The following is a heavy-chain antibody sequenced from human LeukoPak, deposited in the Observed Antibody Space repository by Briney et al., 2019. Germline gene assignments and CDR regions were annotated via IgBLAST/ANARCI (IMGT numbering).Heavy chain of an antibody. J-gene: IGHJ3*01. CDR3: AKDMTNTGWVL. CDR1: GFTFDDYA. CDR2: ITGDGGSA. Sequence: GGSLRLSCAASGFTFDDYAMHWVRHAPGKGLEWVSFITGDGGSAYYADSVKGRFTISRDNSKNSLYLQMNSLRTEDTALYYCAKDMTNTGWVLWGQGTMVTVSS. V-gene: IGHV3-43*02. D-gene: IGHD6-19*01.